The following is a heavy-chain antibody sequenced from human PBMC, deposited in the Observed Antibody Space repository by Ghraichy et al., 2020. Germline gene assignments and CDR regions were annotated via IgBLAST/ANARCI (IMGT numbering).Heavy chain of an antibody. J-gene: IGHJ6*02. V-gene: IGHV3-48*02. CDR3: ARSNYYGSGGYDFYYGMDG. CDR2: ISSTSSTM. CDR1: GFSFSGYS. Sequence: GGSLRLSCAASGFSFSGYSMNWVRQAPGKGLEWVSYISSTSSTMYYADSVKGRFTISRDNAKNSLYLQMNSLRDEDTAVYYCARSNYYGSGGYDFYYGMDGWGQGTTVTVSS. D-gene: IGHD3-10*01.